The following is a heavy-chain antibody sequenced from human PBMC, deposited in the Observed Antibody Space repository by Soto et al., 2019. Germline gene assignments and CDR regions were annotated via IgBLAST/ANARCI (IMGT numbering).Heavy chain of an antibody. V-gene: IGHV3-23*01. J-gene: IGHJ3*02. CDR3: AKDRDDYIWGSYRYTGHAFDI. CDR1: GFTFSSYA. D-gene: IGHD3-16*02. CDR2: ISGSGGST. Sequence: PGGSLRLSCAASGFTFSSYAMSWVRQAPGKGLEWVSAISGSGGSTYYADSVKGRFTISRDNSKNTLYLQMNSLRAEDTAVYYCAKDRDDYIWGSYRYTGHAFDIWGQGTMVTVSS.